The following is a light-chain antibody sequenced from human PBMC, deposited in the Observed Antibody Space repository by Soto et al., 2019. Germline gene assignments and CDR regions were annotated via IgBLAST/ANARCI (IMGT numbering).Light chain of an antibody. CDR1: QSVSSY. Sequence: EIVLTQSPVPLPFSPGERATLSCRASQSVSSYLAWYHQKPGQAPRLLIYDASNRATGIPDRFSGSGSGTDFTLTFSSLEAEDFAVYYCQQYSNWPITFGQGTRLEIK. V-gene: IGKV3-11*01. J-gene: IGKJ5*01. CDR3: QQYSNWPIT. CDR2: DAS.